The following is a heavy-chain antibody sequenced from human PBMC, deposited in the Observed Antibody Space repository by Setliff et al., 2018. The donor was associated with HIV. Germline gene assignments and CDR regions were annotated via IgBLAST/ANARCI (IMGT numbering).Heavy chain of an antibody. V-gene: IGHV3-21*01. Sequence: PGGSLRLSCAASGFTFSNYAMNWVRQAPGKGLEWVSFFSGGGGGTYYADSVKGRFTISRDNAKNSLYLQMNSLRAEDTAVYYCAREDGLYGMDVWGQGTTVTVSS. D-gene: IGHD2-8*01. CDR3: AREDGLYGMDV. J-gene: IGHJ6*02. CDR2: FSGGGGGT. CDR1: GFTFSNYA.